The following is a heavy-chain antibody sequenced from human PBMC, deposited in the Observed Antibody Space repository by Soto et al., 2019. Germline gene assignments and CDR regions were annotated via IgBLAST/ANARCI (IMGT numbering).Heavy chain of an antibody. V-gene: IGHV3-15*01. CDR2: IKGKPDGGAT. CDR3: TAGSPFNY. CDR1: GFTFNTAW. Sequence: GGSLRLSCAASGFTFNTAWLTWVRQAPGKGLEWVGRIKGKPDGGATDYAALVEGRFMISRDDSQNTVFLQMNSLKTDDTAVYYCTAGSPFNYWGPGTLVTISS. J-gene: IGHJ4*02.